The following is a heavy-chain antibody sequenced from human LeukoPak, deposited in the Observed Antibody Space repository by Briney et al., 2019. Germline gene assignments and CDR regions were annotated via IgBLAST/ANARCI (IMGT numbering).Heavy chain of an antibody. CDR1: GFTFSSYS. J-gene: IGHJ4*02. CDR3: ARVWDGDSHYFDY. CDR2: ISSSSSYI. V-gene: IGHV3-21*01. D-gene: IGHD4-17*01. Sequence: GGSLRPSCAASGFTFSSYSMHWVRQAPGKGLEWVSSISSSSSYIYYADSVKGRFTISRDNAKNSLYLQMNSLRAEDTAVYYCARVWDGDSHYFDYWGQGTLVTVSS.